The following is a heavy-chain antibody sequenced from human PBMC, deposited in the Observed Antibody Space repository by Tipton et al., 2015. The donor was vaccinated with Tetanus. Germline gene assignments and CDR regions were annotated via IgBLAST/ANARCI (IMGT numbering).Heavy chain of an antibody. CDR1: GGSISSYY. J-gene: IGHJ6*02. D-gene: IGHD5-18*01. V-gene: IGHV4-59*01. CDR2: IYYSGST. CDR3: ARGHSGCSYGAYYYGMDV. Sequence: TLSLTCTVSGGSISSYYWSWIRQPPGKGLEWIGYIYYSGSTNYNPSLKSRVTISVDTSKNQFSLKLSSVTAADTAVYYCARGHSGCSYGAYYYGMDVWGQGTTVTVSS.